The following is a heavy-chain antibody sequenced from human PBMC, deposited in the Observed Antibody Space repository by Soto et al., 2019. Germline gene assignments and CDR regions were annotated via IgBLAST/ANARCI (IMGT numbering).Heavy chain of an antibody. CDR1: GGSISSYY. CDR2: IYYSGST. CDR3: ARTRTGDFDY. D-gene: IGHD2-2*01. J-gene: IGHJ4*02. V-gene: IGHV4-59*01. Sequence: PEETLSLTCTVSGGSISSYYWSWIRQPPGKGLEWIGYIYYSGSTNYNPSLKSRVTISVDTSKNQFSLKLSSVTAADTAVYYCARTRTGDFDYWGQGTLVTVSS.